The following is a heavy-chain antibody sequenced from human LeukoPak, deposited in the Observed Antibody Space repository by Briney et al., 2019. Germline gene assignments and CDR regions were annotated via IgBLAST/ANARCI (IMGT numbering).Heavy chain of an antibody. Sequence: GASVTVSCKASGYTFTGYYIHWVRQAPGQGLEWMGWINLNSGDTNYAQKFQGRVAMTRDTSISTAYMELSRLRSDDTAVYYCARGVLRDHFDYWGQGTLVIVSS. J-gene: IGHJ4*02. V-gene: IGHV1-2*02. CDR1: GYTFTGYY. D-gene: IGHD3-16*01. CDR3: ARGVLRDHFDY. CDR2: INLNSGDT.